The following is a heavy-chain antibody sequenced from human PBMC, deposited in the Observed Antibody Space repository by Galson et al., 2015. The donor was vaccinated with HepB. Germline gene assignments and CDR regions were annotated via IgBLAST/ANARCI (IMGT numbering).Heavy chain of an antibody. CDR1: GFTFSNAW. CDR3: TTHSGYDSYYYYYGMDV. Sequence: SLRLSCAASGFTFSNAWMNWVRQAPGKGLEWVGRIKSKTDGGTTDYAAPVKGRFTISRDDSKSTLYLQMNSLKTEDTAVYYCTTHSGYDSYYYYYGMDVWGQGTTVTVSS. J-gene: IGHJ6*02. CDR2: IKSKTDGGTT. V-gene: IGHV3-15*07. D-gene: IGHD5-12*01.